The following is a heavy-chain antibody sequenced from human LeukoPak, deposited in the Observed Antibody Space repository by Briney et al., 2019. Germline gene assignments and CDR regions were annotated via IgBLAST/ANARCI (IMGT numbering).Heavy chain of an antibody. CDR3: ARSRGYSYGFGHDY. Sequence: SETLSLTCTVSGGSISSYYWSWIRQPPGKGLEWIGYIYYSGSTNCNPSLKSRVTISVDTSKNQFSLKLSSVTAADTAVYYCARSRGYSYGFGHDYWGQGTLVTVSS. CDR2: IYYSGST. D-gene: IGHD5-18*01. J-gene: IGHJ4*02. V-gene: IGHV4-59*08. CDR1: GGSISSYY.